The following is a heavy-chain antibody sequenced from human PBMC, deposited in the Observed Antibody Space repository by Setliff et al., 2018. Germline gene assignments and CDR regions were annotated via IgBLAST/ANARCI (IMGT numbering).Heavy chain of an antibody. CDR3: ARSLGSGSYYGSRPFHSDY. CDR1: GDSISTGINY. V-gene: IGHV4-61*09. CDR2: IDRSGNT. D-gene: IGHD3-10*01. J-gene: IGHJ4*02. Sequence: TLSLTCTVSGDSISTGINYWSWIRQPAGKGLEWIGHIDRSGNTNFNPSLKSRVTISGDRSKNQFSLELSSVTAADTAVYYCARSLGSGSYYGSRPFHSDYWGQGILVNVSS.